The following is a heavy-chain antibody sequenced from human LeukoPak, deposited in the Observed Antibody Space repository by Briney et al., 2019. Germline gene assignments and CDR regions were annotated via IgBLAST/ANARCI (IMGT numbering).Heavy chain of an antibody. D-gene: IGHD2-21*02. CDR1: GFTFDDYA. V-gene: IGHV3-9*01. CDR3: ARAKHIVVVTAPSEIDY. CDR2: ISWNSGSI. J-gene: IGHJ4*02. Sequence: PGGSLRLSCAASGFTFDDYAMHWVRQAPGKGLEWVSGISWNSGSIGYADSVKGRFTISRDNAKNSLYLQMNSLRAEDTALYYCARAKHIVVVTAPSEIDYWGQGTLVTVSS.